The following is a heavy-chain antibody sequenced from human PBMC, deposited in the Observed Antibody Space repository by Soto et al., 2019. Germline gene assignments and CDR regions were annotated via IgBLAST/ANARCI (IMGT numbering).Heavy chain of an antibody. CDR1: GGSISSSSYY. V-gene: IGHV4-61*01. Sequence: SETLSLTCTVSGGSISSSSYYWSWIRQPPGKGLEWIGYIYYSGSTNYNPSLKSRVTISVDTSKSQFSLKLSSVTAADTAVYYCARESIAAAGTEDNWFDPWGQGTLVTVSS. J-gene: IGHJ5*02. CDR2: IYYSGST. CDR3: ARESIAAAGTEDNWFDP. D-gene: IGHD6-13*01.